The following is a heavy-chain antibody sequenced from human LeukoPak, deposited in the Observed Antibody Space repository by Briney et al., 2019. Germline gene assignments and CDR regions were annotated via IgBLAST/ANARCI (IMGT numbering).Heavy chain of an antibody. CDR2: IYYSGST. D-gene: IGHD4-17*01. V-gene: IGHV4-59*12. CDR3: AREPRTTVKAYYYYMDV. J-gene: IGHJ6*03. Sequence: SSETLSLTCTVSGGSISSYYWSWIRQPPGKGLEWIGYIYYSGSTNYNPSLKSRVTISVDTSKNQFSLKLSSVTAADTAVYYCAREPRTTVKAYYYYMDVWGKGTTVTISS. CDR1: GGSISSYY.